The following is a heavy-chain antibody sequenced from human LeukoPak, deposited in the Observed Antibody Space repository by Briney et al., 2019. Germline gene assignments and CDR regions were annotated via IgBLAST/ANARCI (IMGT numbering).Heavy chain of an antibody. V-gene: IGHV4-34*01. CDR2: INHSGST. J-gene: IGHJ6*02. CDR1: GGSFSGYY. CDR3: ARGDIVVVPAALVV. Sequence: SETLSLTCAVYGGSFSGYYWSWIRQPPGKGLEWIGEINHSGSTNYNPSLKSRVTISVDTSKNQFSLKLSSVTAAGTAVYYCARGDIVVVPAALVVWGQGTTVTVSS. D-gene: IGHD2-2*01.